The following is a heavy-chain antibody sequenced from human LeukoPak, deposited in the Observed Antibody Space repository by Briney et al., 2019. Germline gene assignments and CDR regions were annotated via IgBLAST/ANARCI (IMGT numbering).Heavy chain of an antibody. CDR3: ARGEYYYGSGSYDY. Sequence: SETLSLTCTVSGGSISSSSYYWGWIRQPPGKGLEWIGSIYYSGSTYYNPSLKSRVTISLDTSKNQFSLKLSSATAADTAVYYCARGEYYYGSGSYDYWGQGTLVTVSS. CDR2: IYYSGST. V-gene: IGHV4-39*07. D-gene: IGHD3-10*01. J-gene: IGHJ4*02. CDR1: GGSISSSSYY.